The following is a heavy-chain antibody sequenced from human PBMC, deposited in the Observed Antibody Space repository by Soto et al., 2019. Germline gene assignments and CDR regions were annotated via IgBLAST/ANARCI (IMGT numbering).Heavy chain of an antibody. V-gene: IGHV1-69*13. Sequence: GASVKVSCKASGGTSSIYAISWVRQAPGQGLEWMGGIIPIFGTANYAQKFQGRVTITADECTSTAYMELSSLRSEDTAVYYCARLLPFGVGPKIPYGMDVWGQGTTVTVSS. D-gene: IGHD3-3*01. CDR3: ARLLPFGVGPKIPYGMDV. CDR2: IIPIFGTA. CDR1: GGTSSIYA. J-gene: IGHJ6*02.